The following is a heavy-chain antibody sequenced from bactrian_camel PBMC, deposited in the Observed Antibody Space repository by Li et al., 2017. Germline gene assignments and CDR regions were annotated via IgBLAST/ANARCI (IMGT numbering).Heavy chain of an antibody. Sequence: HVQLVESGGGSVQPGGSLNLSCAASTYTYDRYIMAWFRQAPGKDREGVAAIGVGGSRTWYADSVKGRFTISQDSAKNTLYLQMDSLKPDDTAMYYCARSQESGCFAMQTSDFRYWGQGTQ. D-gene: IGHD1*01. CDR2: IGVGGSRT. CDR1: TYTYDRYI. V-gene: IGHV3S1*01. J-gene: IGHJ6*01. CDR3: ARSQESGCFAMQTSDFRY.